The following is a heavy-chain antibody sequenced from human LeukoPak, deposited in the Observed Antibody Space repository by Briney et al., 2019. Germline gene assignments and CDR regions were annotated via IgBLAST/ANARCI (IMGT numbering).Heavy chain of an antibody. CDR3: ARRWQSVRLGDYFDY. CDR2: ISGQHGKT. J-gene: IGHJ4*02. D-gene: IGHD3-16*01. Sequence: ASVKVSCKASGYTFNTYGVIWVRQAPGKGFEWLGWISGQHGKTTYPPKFQDRVRMTIDTSTSTAYMELRSLTSDDTAVYFCARRWQSVRLGDYFDYWGQGTLVTVS. V-gene: IGHV1-18*01. CDR1: GYTFNTYG.